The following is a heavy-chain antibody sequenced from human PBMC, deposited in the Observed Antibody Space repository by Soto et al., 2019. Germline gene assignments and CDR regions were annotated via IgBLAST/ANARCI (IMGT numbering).Heavy chain of an antibody. V-gene: IGHV4-34*01. Sequence: PSETLSLTCAVYGGSFSGYYWSWIRQPPGKGLEWIGEINHSGSTNYNPSLKSRVTISVDTSKNQFSLKLSSVTAADTAVYYCASRRGLCSSTSCYRYYYGMDVRGQGTTVTVSS. D-gene: IGHD2-2*02. CDR1: GGSFSGYY. CDR2: INHSGST. CDR3: ASRRGLCSSTSCYRYYYGMDV. J-gene: IGHJ6*02.